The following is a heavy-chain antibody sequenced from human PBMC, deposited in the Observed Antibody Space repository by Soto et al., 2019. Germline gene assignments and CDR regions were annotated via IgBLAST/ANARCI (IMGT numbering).Heavy chain of an antibody. Sequence: GASVKVSCKASGYTFTGYYMHWVRQAPGQGLEWMGWINPNSGGTNYAQKFQGRVTMTRDTSISTAYMELSRLRSDDTAVYYCARPITIFGVGTQDNWFDPWAQGTLVTVSS. CDR2: INPNSGGT. D-gene: IGHD3-3*01. CDR3: ARPITIFGVGTQDNWFDP. V-gene: IGHV1-2*02. CDR1: GYTFTGYY. J-gene: IGHJ5*02.